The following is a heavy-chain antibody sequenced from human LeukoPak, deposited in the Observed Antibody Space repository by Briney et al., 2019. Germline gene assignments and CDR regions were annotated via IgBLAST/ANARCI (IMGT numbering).Heavy chain of an antibody. Sequence: QPGGSLRLACAASGFRFSSYAMSWVRQAPGKGLEWVSGISWNSGSIGYADSVKGRFTISRDNAKNSLYLQMNSLRAEDTALYYCAKEVLPSPVYYYYGMDVWGQGTTVTVSS. J-gene: IGHJ6*02. V-gene: IGHV3-9*01. CDR1: GFRFSSYA. CDR2: ISWNSGSI. D-gene: IGHD5-18*01. CDR3: AKEVLPSPVYYYYGMDV.